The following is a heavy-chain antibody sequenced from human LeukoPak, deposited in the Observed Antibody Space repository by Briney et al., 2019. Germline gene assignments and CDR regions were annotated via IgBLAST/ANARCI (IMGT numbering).Heavy chain of an antibody. V-gene: IGHV4-4*07. CDR1: GGSISSYY. CDR3: ARGRGYSGYYSPSCAFDI. J-gene: IGHJ3*02. CDR2: IYTSGST. Sequence: SETLSLTCTVSGGSISSYYWSWIRQPAGKGLEWIGRIYTSGSTNYNPSLKSRVTISVDRSKNQFSLKLSSVTAADTAVYYCARGRGYSGYYSPSCAFDIWGQGTMVTVSS. D-gene: IGHD5-12*01.